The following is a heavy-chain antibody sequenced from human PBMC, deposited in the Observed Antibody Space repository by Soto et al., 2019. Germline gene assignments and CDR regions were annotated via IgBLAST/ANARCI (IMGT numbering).Heavy chain of an antibody. D-gene: IGHD2-2*01. CDR2: IDKSGGDT. V-gene: IGHV3-23*05. CDR1: GFTFTNYL. J-gene: IGHJ4*02. Sequence: GSLRLSCAASGFTFTNYLMTWVRQAPGKGLEWVSSIDKSGGDTYYADSVKGRFTISRDNSKNTLYLQMNGLRAEDTALYYCAKDTYSRSWYVWGQGTLVTVSS. CDR3: AKDTYSRSWYV.